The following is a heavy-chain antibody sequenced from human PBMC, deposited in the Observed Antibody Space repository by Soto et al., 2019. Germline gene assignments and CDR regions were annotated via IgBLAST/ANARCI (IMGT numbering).Heavy chain of an antibody. CDR1: VASFSSSSYY. CDR3: AHYIAATMLDC. J-gene: IGHJ4*02. CDR2: IYYRGST. V-gene: IGHV4-39*01. D-gene: IGHD5-12*01. Sequence: QLQLQESGPGLVKPSETLALTCTVSVASFSSSSYYWGWIRQPPGKGLEWIGSIYYRGSTNYNPSLKSRITISLATSNSQFSLKLSSVTAADTAVYYRAHYIAATMLDCWGQGALVTVSS.